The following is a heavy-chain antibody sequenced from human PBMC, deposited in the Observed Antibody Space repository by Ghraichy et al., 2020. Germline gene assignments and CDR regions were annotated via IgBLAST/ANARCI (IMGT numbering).Heavy chain of an antibody. V-gene: IGHV1-69*13. CDR1: GGTFSSYA. Sequence: SVKVSCKASGGTFSSYAISWVRQAPGQGLEWMGGIIPIFGTANYAQKFQGRVTITADESTSTAYMELSSLRSEDTAVYYCARDRGSDSSGWYGSIQHWGQGTLVTVSS. CDR2: IIPIFGTA. J-gene: IGHJ1*01. D-gene: IGHD6-19*01. CDR3: ARDRGSDSSGWYGSIQH.